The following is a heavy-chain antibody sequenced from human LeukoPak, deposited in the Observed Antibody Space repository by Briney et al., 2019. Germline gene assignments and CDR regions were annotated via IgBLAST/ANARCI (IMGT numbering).Heavy chain of an antibody. D-gene: IGHD4-23*01. CDR3: ARYGGNFDY. CDR2: IYYGENT. CDR1: GGSISSGPYY. J-gene: IGHJ4*02. V-gene: IGHV4-39*07. Sequence: SETLSLTCTVSGGSISSGPYYWGWIRQPPGKGLEWIGNIYYGENTYYNPSLKSRVTISVDTSKNQFSLKLSSVTAADTAVYYCARYGGNFDYWGQGTLVTVSS.